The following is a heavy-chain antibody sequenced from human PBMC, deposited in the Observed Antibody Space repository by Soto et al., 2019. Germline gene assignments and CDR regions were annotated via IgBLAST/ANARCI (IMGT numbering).Heavy chain of an antibody. J-gene: IGHJ4*02. V-gene: IGHV1-46*01. CDR1: GYTFTSSY. D-gene: IGHD2-15*01. CDR2: IKPNGGST. CDR3: ARDFLAANY. Sequence: QVQLVQSGAEVKKPGASVKLSCKASGYTFTSSYVHWVRQAPGQGLEWVAIIKPNGGSTNYALEFQGRFTVTRDTSTSTVFMELSSLHSDDTAVYYCARDFLAANYWGQGTLVTVSS.